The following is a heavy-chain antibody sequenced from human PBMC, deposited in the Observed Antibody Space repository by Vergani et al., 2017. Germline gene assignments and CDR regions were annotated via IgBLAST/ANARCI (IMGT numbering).Heavy chain of an antibody. Sequence: EVQLLESGGGLVQPGGSLRLSCAASGFTFSSYAMSWVRQAPGKGLEWVSAISGSGGSTYYADSVKGRFTISRDNSKNTLYLQMNSLRAEDTAVYYCAASRLAAAGQTYWYFDLWGRGTLVTVSS. J-gene: IGHJ2*01. CDR3: AASRLAAAGQTYWYFDL. V-gene: IGHV3-23*01. CDR1: GFTFSSYA. CDR2: ISGSGGST. D-gene: IGHD6-13*01.